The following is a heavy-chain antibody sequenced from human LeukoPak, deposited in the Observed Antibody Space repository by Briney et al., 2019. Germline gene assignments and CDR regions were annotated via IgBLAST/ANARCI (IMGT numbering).Heavy chain of an antibody. CDR1: GFTFSSYA. CDR3: AKVLSWDSGWYFDGLGGFDLGY. Sequence: PGGSLRLSCAASGFTFSSYAMSWVRQAPGKGLEWVSAISGSGGSTYYADSVKGRFTISRDNSKNTLYLQMNSLRAEDTAVYYCAKVLSWDSGWYFDGLGGFDLGYWGQGTLVTVSS. CDR2: ISGSGGST. V-gene: IGHV3-23*01. D-gene: IGHD6-19*01. J-gene: IGHJ4*02.